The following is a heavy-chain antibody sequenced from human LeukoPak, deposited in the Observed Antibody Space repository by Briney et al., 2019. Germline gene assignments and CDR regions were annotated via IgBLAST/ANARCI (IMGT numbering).Heavy chain of an antibody. CDR2: ISGSGGTT. D-gene: IGHD2-2*01. J-gene: IGHJ4*02. V-gene: IGHV3-23*01. CDR3: AKGNLVIVPAAIGY. Sequence: PGGSLRLSCAASGFTFSSYAMSWVRQAPGKGLEWVSGISGSGGTTYYADSVKGRFTVSRDNSKNTLYLQTNSLRAEDTAVYYCAKGNLVIVPAAIGYWGQGTLVTVSS. CDR1: GFTFSSYA.